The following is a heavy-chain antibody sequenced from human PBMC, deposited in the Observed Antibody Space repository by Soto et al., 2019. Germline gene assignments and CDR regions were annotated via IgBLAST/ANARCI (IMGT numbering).Heavy chain of an antibody. CDR3: ARLAAGQQGATTHTPFDY. Sequence: PGGSLRLSCAASGFTFSSYAMHWVRQAPGKGLEWVAVISYDGSNKYYADSVKGRFTISRDNSKNTLYLQMNSLRAEDTAVYYCARLAAGQQGATTHTPFDYWGQGTLVTVSS. CDR2: ISYDGSNK. CDR1: GFTFSSYA. J-gene: IGHJ4*02. V-gene: IGHV3-30-3*01. D-gene: IGHD1-26*01.